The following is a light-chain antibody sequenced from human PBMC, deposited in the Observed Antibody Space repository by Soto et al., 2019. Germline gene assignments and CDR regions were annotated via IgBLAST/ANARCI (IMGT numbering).Light chain of an antibody. Sequence: EIVLTQSPGTLSLSPGGRATLSCRASQSVRSSYLAWYQQRPGQAPRLLIFGASFRATGIPDRFSGSGSGTDFTLTISRLEPKDFAVYYCQQYGSSPSTFGQGTKV. CDR1: QSVRSSY. V-gene: IGKV3-20*01. J-gene: IGKJ1*01. CDR3: QQYGSSPST. CDR2: GAS.